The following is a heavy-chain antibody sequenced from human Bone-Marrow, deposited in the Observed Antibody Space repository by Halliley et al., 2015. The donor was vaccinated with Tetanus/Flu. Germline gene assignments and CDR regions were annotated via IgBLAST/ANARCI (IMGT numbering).Heavy chain of an antibody. CDR3: AKKMATTTPGPMDV. D-gene: IGHD4-17*01. J-gene: IGHJ6*02. Sequence: SAISDSGDFTDYADSVKGRFTVSRDNSRNTLYLQMDSRRVEDTAVYYCAKKMATTTPGPMDVWGQGTTVTVSS. V-gene: IGHV3-23*01. CDR2: ISDSGDFT.